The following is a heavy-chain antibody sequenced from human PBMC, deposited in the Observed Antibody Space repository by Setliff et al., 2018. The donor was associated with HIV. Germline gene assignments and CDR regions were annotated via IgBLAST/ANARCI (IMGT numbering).Heavy chain of an antibody. J-gene: IGHJ6*02. CDR3: ARHNTVGTNYYYYGMDV. Sequence: GASVKVSCKASGGTFNSYAIRWVRQAPGQGLEWMGGIIPILGIAKYTQKFQGRVTITADKSTSTAYMELSSLRSEDTAVYYCARHNTVGTNYYYYGMDVWGQGTTVTVSS. V-gene: IGHV1-69*10. D-gene: IGHD1-26*01. CDR1: GGTFNSYA. CDR2: IIPILGIA.